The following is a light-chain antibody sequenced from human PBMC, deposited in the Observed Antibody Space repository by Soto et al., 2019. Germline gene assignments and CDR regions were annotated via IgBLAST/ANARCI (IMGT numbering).Light chain of an antibody. CDR3: QQYDSWPRT. CDR1: QSISSN. Sequence: EIVMTQYPVTLSVSPGERATLSCRASQSISSNLVWYQQKPGQAPRLLIYRASARATGIPARFSGSGSGTEFTLTISSLQSEDLAIYYCQQYDSWPRTFGQGTRVEIK. J-gene: IGKJ1*01. V-gene: IGKV3-15*01. CDR2: RAS.